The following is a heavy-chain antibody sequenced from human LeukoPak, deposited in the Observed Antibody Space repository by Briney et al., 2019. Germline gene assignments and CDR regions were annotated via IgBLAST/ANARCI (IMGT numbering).Heavy chain of an antibody. J-gene: IGHJ5*02. D-gene: IGHD6-19*01. CDR3: GRHIGPRIAVTGNLNWIDP. CDR2: IYYSGST. V-gene: IGHV4-39*01. CDR1: GGSFSSTTYY. Sequence: SETLSLTCTVSGGSFSSTTYYWGWIRQPPEKGLEWIGSIYYSGSTYYNPSLKSRVIISVDTSKNQSSLKLSSVTAADTAVYYCGRHIGPRIAVTGNLNWIDPWGQGTLVSVSS.